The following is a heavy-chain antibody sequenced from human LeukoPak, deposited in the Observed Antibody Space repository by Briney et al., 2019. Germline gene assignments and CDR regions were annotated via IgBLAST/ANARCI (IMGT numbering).Heavy chain of an antibody. V-gene: IGHV3-33*01. CDR3: ARGGGMSYSDAFDT. CDR2: IWYDGSNK. Sequence: PGGSLRLSCAASGFTFSSYGLRWVRQAPGKGLEWVAVIWYDGSNKYSPASVKGRFTLSRDNSKNTLYLQMNSLRAQDTAVYYCARGGGMSYSDAFDTWGQGTLVAVSS. CDR1: GFTFSSYG. D-gene: IGHD2-15*01. J-gene: IGHJ3*02.